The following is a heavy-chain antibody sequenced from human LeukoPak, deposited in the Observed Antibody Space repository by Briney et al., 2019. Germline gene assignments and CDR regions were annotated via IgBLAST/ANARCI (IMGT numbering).Heavy chain of an antibody. J-gene: IGHJ4*02. D-gene: IGHD5-18*01. V-gene: IGHV3-23*01. CDR2: ISGSGGST. Sequence: PGGSPRLSCAASGFTVSNNYMNWVRQAPGKGLEWVSAISGSGGSTYYADSVKGRFTISRDNSKNTLYLQMNSLRAEDTAVYYCAKVNTACAWDYFDYWGQGTLVTVSS. CDR3: AKVNTACAWDYFDY. CDR1: GFTVSNNY.